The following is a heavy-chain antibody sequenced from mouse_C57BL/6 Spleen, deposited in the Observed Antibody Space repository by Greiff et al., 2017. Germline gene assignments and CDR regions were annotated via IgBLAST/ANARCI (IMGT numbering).Heavy chain of an antibody. CDR2: IRYDGSN. Sequence: EVQLVESGPGLVKPSQSLSLTCSVTGYSITSGYYWNWIRQFPGNKLEWMGYIRYDGSNNYNPSLKNRISITRDTSKNQFFLKLNSVTTEDTATYYCAITVVAPYYAMDYWGQGTSVTVSS. CDR1: GYSITSGYY. J-gene: IGHJ4*01. D-gene: IGHD1-1*01. CDR3: AITVVAPYYAMDY. V-gene: IGHV3-6*01.